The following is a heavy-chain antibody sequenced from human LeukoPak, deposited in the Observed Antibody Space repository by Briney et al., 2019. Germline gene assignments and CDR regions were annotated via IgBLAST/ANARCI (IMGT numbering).Heavy chain of an antibody. Sequence: ASVKVSCKASGYTFTSYYMHWVRQAPGQGLEWMGIINPSGGSTSYAQKFQGRVTMTRDMSTSTVYMELSSLRSEDTAVYYCARGYYGDYVLHAFDIWGQGTMVTVSS. CDR3: ARGYYGDYVLHAFDI. D-gene: IGHD4-17*01. CDR2: INPSGGST. V-gene: IGHV1-46*01. CDR1: GYTFTSYY. J-gene: IGHJ3*02.